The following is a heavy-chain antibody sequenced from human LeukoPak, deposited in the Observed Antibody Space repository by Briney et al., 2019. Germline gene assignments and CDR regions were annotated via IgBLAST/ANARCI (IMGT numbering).Heavy chain of an antibody. D-gene: IGHD3-22*01. CDR3: ARVYYSDSSGYSHTFDY. Sequence: SSETLSLTCTVSGGSISSYYWSWIRQPPGKGLEWIGYIYYSGSTNYNPSLKSRVTISVDTSKNQFSLKLSSVTAADTAVYYCARVYYSDSSGYSHTFDYWGQGTLVTVSS. CDR2: IYYSGST. V-gene: IGHV4-59*01. J-gene: IGHJ4*02. CDR1: GGSISSYY.